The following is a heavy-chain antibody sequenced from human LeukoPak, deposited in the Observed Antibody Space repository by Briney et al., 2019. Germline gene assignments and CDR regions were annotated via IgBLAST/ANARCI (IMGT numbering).Heavy chain of an antibody. CDR2: IRYDGSNK. Sequence: GGSLRLSCAAPGFTFNNYDMHWVRQAPGKGLEWVAYIRYDGSNKYYADSVKGRFTISRDNSKNTLYLQMNSLRAEDTAVYYCAENQGGYWGQGTLVTVSS. CDR3: AENQGGY. D-gene: IGHD1-14*01. V-gene: IGHV3-30*02. CDR1: GFTFNNYD. J-gene: IGHJ4*02.